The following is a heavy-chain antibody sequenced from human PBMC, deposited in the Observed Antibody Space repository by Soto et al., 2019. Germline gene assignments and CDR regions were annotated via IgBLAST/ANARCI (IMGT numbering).Heavy chain of an antibody. Sequence: GGSLRLSCAASGLTFSSYWMHWVRQAPGKGLVWVSRINSDGSSTSYADSVKGRFTISRDNAKSTLYLQMNSLRAEDTAVYYCARDEVEDFWSGFLNVYYFDYWGQGTLVTVSS. D-gene: IGHD3-3*01. CDR3: ARDEVEDFWSGFLNVYYFDY. CDR2: INSDGSST. J-gene: IGHJ4*02. CDR1: GLTFSSYW. V-gene: IGHV3-74*01.